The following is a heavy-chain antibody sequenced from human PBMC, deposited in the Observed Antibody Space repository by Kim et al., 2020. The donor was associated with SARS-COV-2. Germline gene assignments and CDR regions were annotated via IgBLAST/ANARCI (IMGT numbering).Heavy chain of an antibody. D-gene: IGHD3-9*01. V-gene: IGHV3-30*02. Sequence: ADSVKARFTISRDNIKNTVYLQMNSLRAEDAAVYYGAKCGKDWAYFDYWGQGTLVSVSS. J-gene: IGHJ4*02. CDR3: AKCGKDWAYFDY.